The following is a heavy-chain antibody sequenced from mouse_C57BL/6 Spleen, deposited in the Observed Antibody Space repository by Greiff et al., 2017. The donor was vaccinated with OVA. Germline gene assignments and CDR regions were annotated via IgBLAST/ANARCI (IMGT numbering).Heavy chain of an antibody. CDR1: GYTFTDYN. D-gene: IGHD1-1*01. J-gene: IGHJ3*01. CDR3: AREVLRSFAY. CDR2: INPNNGGT. Sequence: EVKLVESGPELVKPGASVKMSCKASGYTFTDYNMHWVKQSHGKSLEWIGYINPNNGGTSYNQKFKGKATLTVNKSSSTAYMELRSLTSEESAVYYCAREVLRSFAYWGQGTLVTVSA. V-gene: IGHV1-22*01.